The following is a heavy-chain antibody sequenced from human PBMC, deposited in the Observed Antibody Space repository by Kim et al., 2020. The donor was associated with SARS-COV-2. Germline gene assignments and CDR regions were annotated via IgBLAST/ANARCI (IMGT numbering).Heavy chain of an antibody. V-gene: IGHV4-59*01. D-gene: IGHD4-17*01. Sequence: PALKSRVTISVDTSNDQFSLKLSSVTAADTAVYYCARKDYGDPSYYGMDVWGQGTTVTVSS. CDR3: ARKDYGDPSYYGMDV. J-gene: IGHJ6*02.